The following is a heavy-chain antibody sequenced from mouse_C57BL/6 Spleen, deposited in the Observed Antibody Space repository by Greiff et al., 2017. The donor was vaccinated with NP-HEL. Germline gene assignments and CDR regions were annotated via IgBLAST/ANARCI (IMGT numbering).Heavy chain of an antibody. Sequence: QVQLQQPGAELVMPGASVKLSCKASGYTFTSYWMHWVKQRPGQGLEWIGEIDPSDSYTNYNQKFKGKSTLTVDKSSSTAYMQLSSLTSEDSAVYYCAGGLRLQRAFAYWGQGTLVTVSA. J-gene: IGHJ3*01. V-gene: IGHV1-69*01. CDR2: IDPSDSYT. CDR1: GYTFTSYW. CDR3: AGGLRLQRAFAY. D-gene: IGHD3-2*02.